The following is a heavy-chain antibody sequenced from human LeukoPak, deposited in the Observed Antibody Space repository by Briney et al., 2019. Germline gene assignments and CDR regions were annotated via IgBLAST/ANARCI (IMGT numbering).Heavy chain of an antibody. J-gene: IGHJ4*02. CDR1: GYTFTRYG. CDR2: ISAYNGNT. D-gene: IGHD3-10*01. V-gene: IGHV1-18*04. CDR3: ARDDLWFGELLTEVGGY. Sequence: GSVNVSCKASGYTFTRYGISWVRQAPGQGHEWMGWISAYNGNTNYAQKLQGRVTMTTDTSPSRDYMELRSLRSDDTAVSYCARDDLWFGELLTEVGGYWGQGTLVTVSS.